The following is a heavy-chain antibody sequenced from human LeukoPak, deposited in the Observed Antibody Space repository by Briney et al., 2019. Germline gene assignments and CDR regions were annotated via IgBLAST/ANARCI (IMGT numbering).Heavy chain of an antibody. CDR2: FSYSGST. CDR3: ARSSISLARGIRRDFDY. CDR1: GDSMNNYY. J-gene: IGHJ4*02. D-gene: IGHD3-10*01. V-gene: IGHV4-59*01. Sequence: PSETLSLTCGVSGDSMNNYYWSWIRQPPGKGPERIGYFSYSGSTNYNPSLKSRVTISVDTSKNQFSLRLSSVTAADTAVYYCARSSISLARGIRRDFDYWGQGTLVTVSS.